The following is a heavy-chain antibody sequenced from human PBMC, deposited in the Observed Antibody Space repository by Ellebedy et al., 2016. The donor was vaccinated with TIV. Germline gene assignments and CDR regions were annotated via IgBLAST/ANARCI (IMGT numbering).Heavy chain of an antibody. D-gene: IGHD2-15*01. J-gene: IGHJ3*02. CDR3: ASSTLLFSAFDAFDI. Sequence: GESLKISXLASGFTFSTYWMSWVRQAPGKGLEWVANIKQDGSEKYYVDSVKGRFTISRDNAKNSLYLQMNSLRAEDTAVYYCASSTLLFSAFDAFDIWGQGTMVTVSS. CDR1: GFTFSTYW. CDR2: IKQDGSEK. V-gene: IGHV3-7*01.